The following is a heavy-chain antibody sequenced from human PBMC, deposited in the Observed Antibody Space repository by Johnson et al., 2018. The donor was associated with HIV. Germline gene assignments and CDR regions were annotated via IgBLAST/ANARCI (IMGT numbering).Heavy chain of an antibody. Sequence: VQLVESGGGLVQPGRSLRLSCAASGFTFDDYAMHWVRQAPGKGLEWVSGISWNSGSIGYADSVKGRFTISRDNAKNSLYLQMNSLRAEDTAVYYCARDRGAYCGGDCYGAFDIWGQGTMVTVSS. J-gene: IGHJ3*02. CDR3: ARDRGAYCGGDCYGAFDI. D-gene: IGHD2-21*02. CDR1: GFTFDDYA. V-gene: IGHV3-9*01. CDR2: ISWNSGSI.